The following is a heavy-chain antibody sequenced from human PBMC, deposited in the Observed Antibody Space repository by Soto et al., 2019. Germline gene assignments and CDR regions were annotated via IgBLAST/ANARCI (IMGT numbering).Heavy chain of an antibody. J-gene: IGHJ4*01. D-gene: IGHD2-15*01. V-gene: IGHV4-28*05. Sequence: NPSETLSLTCDVSGDSISNSNWWGWIRQPPGKGLEWIGYTYYTGTIYSNPSLKSRVTMSVDTSRDQFSLKLNSVTAVDTAVYFCARGATRRSHALFDVWGQGTLVTVSS. CDR3: ARGATRRSHALFDV. CDR1: GDSISNSNW. CDR2: TYYTGTI.